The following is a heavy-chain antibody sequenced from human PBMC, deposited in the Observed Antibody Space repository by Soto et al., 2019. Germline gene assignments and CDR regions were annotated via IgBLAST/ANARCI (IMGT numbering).Heavy chain of an antibody. CDR3: ARDVTYYDIFTGYYRHLDY. V-gene: IGHV1-18*01. D-gene: IGHD3-9*01. CDR2: ISAYNGNT. Sequence: ASVKVSCKASGYTFTSYGISWVRQAPGQGLEWMGWISAYNGNTNYAQKLQGRVTMTTDTSTSTAYMELRSLRSDDTAVYYCARDVTYYDIFTGYYRHLDYWGQGTQVTVSS. J-gene: IGHJ4*02. CDR1: GYTFTSYG.